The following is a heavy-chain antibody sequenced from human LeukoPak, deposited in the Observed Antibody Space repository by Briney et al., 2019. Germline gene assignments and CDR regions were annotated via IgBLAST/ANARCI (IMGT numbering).Heavy chain of an antibody. J-gene: IGHJ3*01. D-gene: IGHD3-9*01. CDR2: ISDSGST. CDR3: AREFFDTFTGYYVQDAFDV. Sequence: SETLSLTCSVSDDSISSYYWSWIRQSAGKGLERIGHISDSGSTKYNPSLKSRVTISIDQSKNQLSLNLSSVTAADTAMYYCAREFFDTFTGYYVQDAFDVWGQGTMVTVSS. CDR1: DDSISSYY. V-gene: IGHV4-4*07.